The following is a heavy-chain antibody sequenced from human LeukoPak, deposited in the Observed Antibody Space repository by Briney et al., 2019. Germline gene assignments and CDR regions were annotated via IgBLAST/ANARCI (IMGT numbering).Heavy chain of an antibody. J-gene: IGHJ4*02. CDR1: GFIFSGYW. CDR2: IKQDGSEK. D-gene: IGHD2-8*02. CDR3: VRWGAWSSFDY. Sequence: PGGSLRLSCVGSGFIFSGYWMSWVRQAPGKGLEWVANIKQDGSEKYYADSVRGRFNISRENTKNSLSLQMNSLTVDHTAVYYCVRWGAWSSFDYWGQGTPVTVST. V-gene: IGHV3-7*03.